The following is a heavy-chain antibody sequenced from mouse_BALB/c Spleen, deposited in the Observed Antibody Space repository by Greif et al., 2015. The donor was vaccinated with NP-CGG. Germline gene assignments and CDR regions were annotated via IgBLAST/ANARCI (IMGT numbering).Heavy chain of an antibody. V-gene: IGHV1-69*02. CDR2: IYPSDSYT. Sequence: QVQLQQSGAELVRPGASVKLSCKASGYTFTSYWINWVKQRPGQGLEWIGNIYPSDSYTNYNQKFKDKATLTVDKSSSTAYMQLSSPTSEDSAVYYCTTLYYGTYVYSAMDYWGQGTSVTVSS. D-gene: IGHD2-1*01. CDR1: GYTFTSYW. CDR3: TTLYYGTYVYSAMDY. J-gene: IGHJ4*01.